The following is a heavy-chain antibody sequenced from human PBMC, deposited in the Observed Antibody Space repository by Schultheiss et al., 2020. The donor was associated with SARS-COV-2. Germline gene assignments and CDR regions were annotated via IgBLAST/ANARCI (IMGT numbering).Heavy chain of an antibody. Sequence: ESLKISCAASGFTFSSYSMNWVRQAPGKGLEWIGEINHSGSTNYNPSLKSRVTISVDTSKNQFSLKLSSVTAADTAVYYCARGGGTFDYWGQGTLVTVSS. CDR3: ARGGGTFDY. J-gene: IGHJ4*02. D-gene: IGHD2-15*01. CDR2: INHSGST. V-gene: IGHV4-34*01. CDR1: GFTFSSYS.